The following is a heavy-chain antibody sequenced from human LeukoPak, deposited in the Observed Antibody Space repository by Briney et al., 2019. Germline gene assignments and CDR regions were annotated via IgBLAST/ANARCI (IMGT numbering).Heavy chain of an antibody. V-gene: IGHV3-53*01. Sequence: PGGSLSLTCGASGFTVSNNHMSWVRQAPGKGLEWVSITYSDGTTYYANSVKGRFTISRDNSRNTLYVQMNSLRAEDTAVYFCARDRVEVTTSMLGGVKRTVTDYYGMDVWGQGTTVTVSS. CDR2: TYSDGTT. CDR1: GFTVSNNH. D-gene: IGHD3-16*01. CDR3: ARDRVEVTTSMLGGVKRTVTDYYGMDV. J-gene: IGHJ6*02.